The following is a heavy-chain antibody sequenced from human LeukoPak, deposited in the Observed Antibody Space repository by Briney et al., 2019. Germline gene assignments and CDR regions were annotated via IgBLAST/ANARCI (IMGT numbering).Heavy chain of an antibody. Sequence: ASVKVSCKASGYTFTGYYMHWLRQAPGQGLEWMGWINPNSGGTNYAQKFQGRVTMTRDTSISTAYMELSRLRSDDTAVYYCASTSKVVVTYYFDYWGQGTLVTVSS. V-gene: IGHV1-2*02. CDR3: ASTSKVVVTYYFDY. CDR1: GYTFTGYY. CDR2: INPNSGGT. D-gene: IGHD3-22*01. J-gene: IGHJ4*02.